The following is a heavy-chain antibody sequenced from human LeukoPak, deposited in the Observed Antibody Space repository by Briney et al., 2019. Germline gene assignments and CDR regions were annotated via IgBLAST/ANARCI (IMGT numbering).Heavy chain of an antibody. D-gene: IGHD6-19*01. CDR2: ISGSGGST. CDR3: ASSGDSGWYYDYYYGMDV. V-gene: IGHV3-23*01. CDR1: GFTFSSYA. J-gene: IGHJ6*02. Sequence: GGSLRLSCAASGFTFSSYAMSWVRQAPGKGLEWVSAISGSGGSTYYADSVKGRFTISRDNSKNTLYLQMNSLRAEDTAVYYCASSGDSGWYYDYYYGMDVWGQGTLVTVSS.